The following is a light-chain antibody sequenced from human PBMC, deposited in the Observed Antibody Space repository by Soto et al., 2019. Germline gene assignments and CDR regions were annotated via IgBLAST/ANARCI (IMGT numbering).Light chain of an antibody. CDR3: QAWDSSTAV. Sequence: SYELTQPPSVSVSPGQTASITCSGAKLGDRYACWYQQKPGQSPVLVIYQDSKRPSGIPERFSGSNSGNTATLTISGTQAMDEADYYCQAWDSSTAVFGTGTKVTVL. CDR2: QDS. J-gene: IGLJ1*01. V-gene: IGLV3-1*01. CDR1: KLGDRY.